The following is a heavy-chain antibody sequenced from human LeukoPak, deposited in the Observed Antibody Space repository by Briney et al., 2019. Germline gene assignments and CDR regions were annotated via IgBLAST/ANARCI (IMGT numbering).Heavy chain of an antibody. J-gene: IGHJ4*02. CDR2: IYPGDSDT. Sequence: GESLQISCKGSGYRFTSYWIGWVRQMPGKGLEWMGIIYPGDSDTRYSPSFQGQVTISADKSISTAYLQWSSLKASDTAMYYCARHHQDWGSRFWGQGTLVTVSS. D-gene: IGHD7-27*01. CDR1: GYRFTSYW. CDR3: ARHHQDWGSRF. V-gene: IGHV5-51*01.